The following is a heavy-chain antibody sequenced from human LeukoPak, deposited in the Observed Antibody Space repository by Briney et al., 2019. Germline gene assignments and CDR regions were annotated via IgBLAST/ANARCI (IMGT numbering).Heavy chain of an antibody. J-gene: IGHJ4*02. CDR2: IRSKAYGGTT. CDR1: GFTFGDYA. Sequence: GGSLRLPCTASGFTFGDYAMSWVRQAPGKGLEWVGFIRSKAYGGTTEYAASVKGRFTISRDDSKSIAYLQMNSLKTEDTAVYYCTRDEFGENDYWGQGTLVTVSS. V-gene: IGHV3-49*04. CDR3: TRDEFGENDY. D-gene: IGHD3-10*01.